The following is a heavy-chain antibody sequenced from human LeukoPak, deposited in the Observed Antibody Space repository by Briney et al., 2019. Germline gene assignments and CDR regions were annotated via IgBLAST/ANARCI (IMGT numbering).Heavy chain of an antibody. D-gene: IGHD3-9*01. V-gene: IGHV4-59*12. Sequence: SETLSLTCTVSGGSISSYYWSWNGQPPGKGLEWIGYIYYSGSTNYNPSLKSRVTISVDTSKNQFSLKLSSVTAADAAVYYCARNALRYFSDYWGHGTLVTVSS. CDR2: IYYSGST. CDR3: ARNALRYFSDY. CDR1: GGSISSYY. J-gene: IGHJ4*01.